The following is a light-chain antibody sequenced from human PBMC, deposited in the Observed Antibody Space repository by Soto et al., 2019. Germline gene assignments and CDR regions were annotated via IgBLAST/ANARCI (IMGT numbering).Light chain of an antibody. V-gene: IGLV2-23*02. J-gene: IGLJ1*01. Sequence: QSVLTQPASVSGSPGQSITISCSGTSSDVGSYNLVSWYQQHPGKAPKLTIYEVSKRPSGLSNRFSGSKSGNTASLTISGLQAEDEADYYCCSYAGSSALYVFGTGTKVTVL. CDR1: SSDVGSYNL. CDR3: CSYAGSSALYV. CDR2: EVS.